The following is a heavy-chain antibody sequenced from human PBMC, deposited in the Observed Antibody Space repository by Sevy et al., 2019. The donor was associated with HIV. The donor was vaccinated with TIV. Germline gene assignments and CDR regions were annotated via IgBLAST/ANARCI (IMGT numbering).Heavy chain of an antibody. CDR2: IIPIFGTA. Sequence: ASVKVSCKAYGGTFSSYAISWVRQAPGQGLEWMGRIIPIFGTANYAQKFQGRVTITADESTSTAYMELSSLRSEDTAVYYCARVGVECSGGSCYDWFDPWGQGTLVTVSS. D-gene: IGHD2-15*01. J-gene: IGHJ5*02. CDR1: GGTFSSYA. CDR3: ARVGVECSGGSCYDWFDP. V-gene: IGHV1-69*13.